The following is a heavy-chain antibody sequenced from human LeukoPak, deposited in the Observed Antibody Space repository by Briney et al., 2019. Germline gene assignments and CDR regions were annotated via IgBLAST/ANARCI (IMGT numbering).Heavy chain of an antibody. D-gene: IGHD2-2*02. V-gene: IGHV1-18*01. J-gene: IGHJ4*02. Sequence: ASVKVSCKASGYTFSSYGVGWVRQALGQGLEWMGWVSAYNGNRNTAERFQGRITMTTDTSTSTGYMELRSLRSDDTAVYYCARAGDVHSSYNIWGQGTQVTVSS. CDR1: GYTFSSYG. CDR3: ARAGDVHSSYNI. CDR2: VSAYNGNR.